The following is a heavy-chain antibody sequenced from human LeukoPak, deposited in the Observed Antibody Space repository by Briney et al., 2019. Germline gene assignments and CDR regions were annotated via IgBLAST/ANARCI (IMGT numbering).Heavy chain of an antibody. CDR3: VKESSSGWYRTADF. CDR1: GFTFAAYW. J-gene: IGHJ4*02. D-gene: IGHD6-19*01. CDR2: ISWNSDSI. Sequence: PGGSLRLSCAASGFTFAAYWMHWVRQAPGKGLEWVSGISWNSDSIGYADSVKGRFTISRDTSKNTLYLQMNSLRAEDTALYYCVKESSSGWYRTADFWGQGTLVTVSS. V-gene: IGHV3-9*01.